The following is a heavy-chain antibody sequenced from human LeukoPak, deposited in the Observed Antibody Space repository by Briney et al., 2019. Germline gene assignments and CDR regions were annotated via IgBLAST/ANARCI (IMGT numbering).Heavy chain of an antibody. Sequence: GGSLRLSCAASGFTFSSYATSWVRQAPGKGLEWVSAISGSGGSTYYADSVKGRFTISRDNSKNTLYLQMNSLRAEDTAVYYCAKDLTVTTTFGAFDIWGQGTMVTVSS. CDR3: AKDLTVTTTFGAFDI. D-gene: IGHD4-17*01. CDR2: ISGSGGST. J-gene: IGHJ3*02. V-gene: IGHV3-23*01. CDR1: GFTFSSYA.